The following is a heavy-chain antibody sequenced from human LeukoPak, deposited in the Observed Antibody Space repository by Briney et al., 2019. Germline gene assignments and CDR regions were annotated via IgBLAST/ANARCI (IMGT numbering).Heavy chain of an antibody. CDR2: IQYDGTDK. CDR3: AKATLTATLGRVFDL. Sequence: GGSLRLSCVASGFTFSSYAMHWVRQAPGKGLEWVAFIQYDGTDKYYADSVKGRFTISRDSSKNTLYLQLNSLRAEDTAVYYCAKATLTATLGRVFDLWGRGTLVTVSS. J-gene: IGHJ2*01. D-gene: IGHD3-16*01. CDR1: GFTFSSYA. V-gene: IGHV3-30*02.